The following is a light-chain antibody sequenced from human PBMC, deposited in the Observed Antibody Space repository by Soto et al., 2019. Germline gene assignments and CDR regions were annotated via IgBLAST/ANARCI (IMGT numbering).Light chain of an antibody. V-gene: IGKV1-39*01. CDR1: RTIAGY. CDR2: AAS. J-gene: IGKJ4*01. CDR3: QQTYNTPLT. Sequence: DIQMTQSPSSLSASVGDRVTITCRASRTIAGYVNWYQQRPGEAPNLLIYAASSLQSGVPSRFRGSGSGTDFTLTINSLQPEDFATYYCQQTYNTPLTFGGGTKVEIK.